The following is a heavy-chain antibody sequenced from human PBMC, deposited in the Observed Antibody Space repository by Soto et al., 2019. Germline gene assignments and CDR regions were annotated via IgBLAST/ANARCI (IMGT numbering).Heavy chain of an antibody. Sequence: QAHLEQSGAEVKRPGASVKVSCKASGYTFSDFDINWLRQASGQGPEWMGWMNAKSGDTFFAQSFQGKFKMTWDTSRSTAYMEVGILTSEDTAMYYCARVNSFNYAGFDVWGQGTTVAVSS. J-gene: IGHJ6*02. CDR1: GYTFSDFD. V-gene: IGHV1-8*01. CDR2: MNAKSGDT. CDR3: ARVNSFNYAGFDV. D-gene: IGHD3-16*01.